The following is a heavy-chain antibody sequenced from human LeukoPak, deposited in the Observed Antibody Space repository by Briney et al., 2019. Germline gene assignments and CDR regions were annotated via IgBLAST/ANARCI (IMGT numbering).Heavy chain of an antibody. CDR2: IYTSGST. V-gene: IGHV4-61*02. J-gene: IGHJ5*02. D-gene: IGHD2-2*01. Sequence: PSETLSLTCTVSGGSISSGSYYWSWIRQPAGKGLEWIGRIYTSGSTNYNPSLKSRVTISVDTSKNQFSLKLSSAIAADTAVYYCARGRFIVVVPAARHWFDPWGQGTLVTVSS. CDR3: ARGRFIVVVPAARHWFDP. CDR1: GGSISSGSYY.